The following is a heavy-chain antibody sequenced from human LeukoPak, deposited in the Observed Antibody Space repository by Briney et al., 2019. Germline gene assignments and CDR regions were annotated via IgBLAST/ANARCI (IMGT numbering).Heavy chain of an antibody. CDR3: ARDSGRSGSLDY. CDR2: IDSRGTYI. Sequence: GGSLRLPCAASVFTFSTYAMKWVRQAPGKGLEWVSHIDSRGTYILYADSVKGRLTISRDNAKNSLYLQVSSLRAEDTAVYYCARDSGRSGSLDYWGQGTLVTVSS. D-gene: IGHD5-12*01. CDR1: VFTFSTYA. J-gene: IGHJ4*02. V-gene: IGHV3-21*05.